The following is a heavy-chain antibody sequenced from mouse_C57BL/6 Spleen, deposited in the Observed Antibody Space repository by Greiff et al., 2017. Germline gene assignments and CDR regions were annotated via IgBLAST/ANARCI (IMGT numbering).Heavy chain of an antibody. Sequence: EVKLVESGGGLVQPGGSLSLSCAASGFTFTDYYMSWVRQPPGKALEWLGFIRNKANGYTTEYSASVKGRFTISRDNSQSILYLQMNALRAEDSATYYCARYTPERMYFDYWGQGTTLTVSS. J-gene: IGHJ2*01. CDR2: IRNKANGYTT. CDR3: ARYTPERMYFDY. CDR1: GFTFTDYY. V-gene: IGHV7-3*01.